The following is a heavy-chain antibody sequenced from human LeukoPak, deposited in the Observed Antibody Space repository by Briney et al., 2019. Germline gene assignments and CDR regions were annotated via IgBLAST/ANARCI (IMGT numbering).Heavy chain of an antibody. Sequence: GGSLRLSCAASGFTFSSYWMSWVRQAPGKGLEWVANIKQDGSEKYYVDSVKGRFTISRDNAKNSLYLQMNSLRAEDTAVYYCASVPSGATDYYYYYMDVWGKGTTVTVS. CDR2: IKQDGSEK. CDR1: GFTFSSYW. J-gene: IGHJ6*03. CDR3: ASVPSGATDYYYYYMDV. V-gene: IGHV3-7*01. D-gene: IGHD2-15*01.